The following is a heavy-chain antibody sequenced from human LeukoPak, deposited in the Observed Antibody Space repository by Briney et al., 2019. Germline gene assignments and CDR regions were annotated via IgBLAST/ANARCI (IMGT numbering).Heavy chain of an antibody. V-gene: IGHV3-74*01. Sequence: GGSLRLSCAASGFTLSSYWMHWVRHVPGKGLVWVSRINPDGSTTTYADSVKGRFTISRDNAKNTLYLQMNSLRAEDTAVYYCARVRVGAYDFEYWGQGTQVTVSS. CDR3: ARVRVGAYDFEY. D-gene: IGHD3-10*01. CDR2: INPDGSTT. CDR1: GFTLSSYW. J-gene: IGHJ4*02.